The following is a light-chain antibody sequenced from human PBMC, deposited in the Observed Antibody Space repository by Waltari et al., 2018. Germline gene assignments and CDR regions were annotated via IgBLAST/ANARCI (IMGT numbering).Light chain of an antibody. J-gene: IGKJ2*01. CDR3: QQSSA. V-gene: IGKV1-5*03. Sequence: DIQMTQSPSTLSASVGDRVTITCRASQSISSWLTWHQQKPGKAPKLLIYKASSLESGVPSRFSGSGSGTEFTLPISSLQPDDFATYYCQQSSAFGQGTKLEIK. CDR2: KAS. CDR1: QSISSW.